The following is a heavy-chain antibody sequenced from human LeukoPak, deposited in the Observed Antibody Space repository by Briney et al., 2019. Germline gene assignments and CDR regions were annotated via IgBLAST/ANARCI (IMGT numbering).Heavy chain of an antibody. CDR1: GFTFSSYG. J-gene: IGHJ4*02. CDR2: ISYDGSNK. Sequence: GGSLRLSCAASGFTFSSYGMPWVRQAPGKGLEWVAVISYDGSNKYYADSVKGRFTISRDNSKNTLYLQMNSLRAEDTAVYYCAKTGDDGYGSSWYRGYFDYWGQGTLVTVSS. CDR3: AKTGDDGYGSSWYRGYFDY. D-gene: IGHD6-13*01. V-gene: IGHV3-30*18.